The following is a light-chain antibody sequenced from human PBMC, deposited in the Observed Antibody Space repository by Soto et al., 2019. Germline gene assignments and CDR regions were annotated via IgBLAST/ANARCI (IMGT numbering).Light chain of an antibody. J-gene: IGLJ2*01. V-gene: IGLV1-44*01. CDR2: RND. CDR1: SSNIGSNT. Sequence: QSVLTQPPSASGTPGQRVTISCSGSSSNIGSNTVNWYQQLPGTAPKLLIYRNDQRPSGVPDRFSGSKSGTSASLVISGLQSEDETDYSCTAWDDSLSGVFFGGGTKLTVL. CDR3: TAWDDSLSGVF.